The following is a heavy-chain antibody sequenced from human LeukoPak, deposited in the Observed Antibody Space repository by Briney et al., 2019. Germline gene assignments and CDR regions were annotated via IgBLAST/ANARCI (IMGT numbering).Heavy chain of an antibody. CDR3: ARDAMTYCGGDCRYSVNMDV. D-gene: IGHD2-21*01. CDR2: ISSSGSTI. CDR1: GFTFSDYY. J-gene: IGHJ6*03. V-gene: IGHV3-11*04. Sequence: GGSLRLSCAASGFTFSDYYMSWIRQAPGKALEWVSYISSSGSTIYYADSVKGRFTISRDNAKNSLYLQMKSLRAEDTAVYYCARDAMTYCGGDCRYSVNMDVWGKGTTVTVSS.